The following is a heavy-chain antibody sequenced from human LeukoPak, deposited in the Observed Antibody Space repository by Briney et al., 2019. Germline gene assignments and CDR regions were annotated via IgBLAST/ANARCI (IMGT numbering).Heavy chain of an antibody. CDR3: ARMIGDDAFDI. Sequence: SETLSLTCTVSGGSISSSSYYWGWRRQPPGKGMDLISTIYYTSTTYYNPSLKTRLTISVDTSTNPFSLTLSSVTATDSAVYYCARMIGDDAFDIWGQGTMVTVSS. CDR1: GGSISSSSYY. CDR2: IYYTSTT. J-gene: IGHJ3*02. D-gene: IGHD3-22*01. V-gene: IGHV4-39*01.